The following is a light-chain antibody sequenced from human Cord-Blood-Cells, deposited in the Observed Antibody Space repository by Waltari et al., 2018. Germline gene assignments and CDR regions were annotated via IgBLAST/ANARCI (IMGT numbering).Light chain of an antibody. CDR1: SSNIGAGYD. CDR3: QSYDSSLSGSV. CDR2: GNS. V-gene: IGLV1-40*01. Sequence: VSGAPGQRVTISCTGSSSNIGAGYDVHWYQQLPGTAPKLLIYGNSNRPSGVPDRFSGSKSGTSASLAITGLQAEDEADYYCQSYDSSLSGSVFGGGTRLTVL. J-gene: IGLJ3*02.